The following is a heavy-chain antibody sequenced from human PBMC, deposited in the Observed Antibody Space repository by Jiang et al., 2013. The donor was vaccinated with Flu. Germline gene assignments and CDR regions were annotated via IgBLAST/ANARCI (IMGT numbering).Heavy chain of an antibody. CDR3: ARDTYYDFWSGWYDY. CDR2: GT. J-gene: IGHJ4*02. Sequence: GTNYAQKFQGRVTMTRDTSISTAYMELSRLRSDDTAVYYCARDTYYDFWSGWYDYWGQGTLVTVSS. D-gene: IGHD3-3*01. V-gene: IGHV1-2*02.